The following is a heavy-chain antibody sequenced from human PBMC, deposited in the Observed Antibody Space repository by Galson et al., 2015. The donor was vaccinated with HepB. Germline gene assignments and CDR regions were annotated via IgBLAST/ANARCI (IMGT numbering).Heavy chain of an antibody. CDR3: VRDRGSGFGGDDVPSFDY. Sequence: SLRLSCAASGFRLTDHAMNWVRRAPGKGLEWAAYISSDSTTIHYADSVKGRVTISRDNGKNSVFLQMNSLRGDDTAVYYCVRDRGSGFGGDDVPSFDYWGRGSLVTVSP. V-gene: IGHV3-48*01. J-gene: IGHJ4*02. D-gene: IGHD5-12*01. CDR2: ISSDSTTI. CDR1: GFRLTDHA.